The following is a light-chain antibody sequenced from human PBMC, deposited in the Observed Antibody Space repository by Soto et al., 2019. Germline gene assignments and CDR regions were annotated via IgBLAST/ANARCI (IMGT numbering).Light chain of an antibody. CDR2: DVS. V-gene: IGLV2-14*01. J-gene: IGLJ1*01. Sequence: QSALTQPASVSGSPGQSITISCTGTSSDVGGYNYVSWYQQHPGKAPKLMIYDVSNRPSGVSNRFSGSKSGNTASLTISGLQAEYEAEYYCSSYTSSSFYVFGTGTKLTVL. CDR3: SSYTSSSFYV. CDR1: SSDVGGYNY.